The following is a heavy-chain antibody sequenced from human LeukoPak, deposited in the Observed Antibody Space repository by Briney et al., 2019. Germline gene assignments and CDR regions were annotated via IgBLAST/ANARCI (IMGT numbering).Heavy chain of an antibody. CDR3: ATRILAYDFWSGSHFDY. V-gene: IGHV3-23*01. CDR2: ISGSGGST. J-gene: IGHJ4*02. D-gene: IGHD3-3*01. CDR1: GFTFSSYA. Sequence: GGSLRLPCAASGFTFSSYAMSWVRQAPGKGLEWVSAISGSGGSTYYADSVKGRFTISRDNSKNTLYLQMNSLRAEDTAVYYCATRILAYDFWSGSHFDYWGQGTLVTVSS.